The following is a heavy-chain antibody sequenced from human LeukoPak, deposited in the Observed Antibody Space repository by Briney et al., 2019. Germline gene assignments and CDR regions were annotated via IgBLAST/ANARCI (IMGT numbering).Heavy chain of an antibody. V-gene: IGHV1-2*02. CDR2: INPNSGGT. CDR3: ARGRGMIVFNDAFDI. J-gene: IGHJ3*02. D-gene: IGHD3-16*01. CDR1: GYTFTGYY. Sequence: ASVKVSCKASGYTFTGYYIHWVRQAPGQGLEWMGWINPNSGGTNYAQKFQGRVTMTRNTSISTAYMELRSLRSEDTAIYYCARGRGMIVFNDAFDIWGQGTVVTVSS.